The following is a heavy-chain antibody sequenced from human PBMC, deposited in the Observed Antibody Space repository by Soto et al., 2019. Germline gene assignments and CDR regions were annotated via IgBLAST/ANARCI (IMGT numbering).Heavy chain of an antibody. CDR2: IYNSGRT. J-gene: IGHJ4*02. CDR3: ARWVEVSLDYFDS. V-gene: IGHV4-31*03. Sequence: SETLSLTCTVSGGSISNGYYYWSWVRQNPGKGMEWIGHIYNSGRTYYNTSLKSRVTISVDTSKKQFSLNLSSVTAADTAVYYCARWVEVSLDYFDSWGQGTPVTVS. CDR1: GGSISNGYYY. D-gene: IGHD2-15*01.